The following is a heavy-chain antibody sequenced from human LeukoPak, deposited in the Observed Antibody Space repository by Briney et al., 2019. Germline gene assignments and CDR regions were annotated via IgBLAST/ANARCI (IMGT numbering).Heavy chain of an antibody. CDR1: GFTFSSYS. CDR3: ARGTSGYDFNS. Sequence: GGSLRLSCAASGFTFSSYSMNWVRQAPGKGLEWVSSISSSSSYIYYADSVKGRFTISRDNSKNTLYLQMNSLRAEDTAVYYCARGTSGYDFNSWGQGTLVTVSS. J-gene: IGHJ4*02. CDR2: ISSSSSYI. V-gene: IGHV3-21*04. D-gene: IGHD5-12*01.